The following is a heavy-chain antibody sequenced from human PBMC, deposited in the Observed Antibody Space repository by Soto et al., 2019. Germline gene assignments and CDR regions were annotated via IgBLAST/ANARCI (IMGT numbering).Heavy chain of an antibody. Sequence: YSFTSYWIGWVRQMPGKGLEWMGIIYPGDSDTRYSPSFQGQVTISADKSISTAYLQWSSLKASDTAMYYCARHAYYYDSSGYSTTWFDPWGQGTLVTAPQ. V-gene: IGHV5-51*01. D-gene: IGHD3-22*01. J-gene: IGHJ5*02. CDR1: YSFTSYW. CDR3: ARHAYYYDSSGYSTTWFDP. CDR2: IYPGDSDT.